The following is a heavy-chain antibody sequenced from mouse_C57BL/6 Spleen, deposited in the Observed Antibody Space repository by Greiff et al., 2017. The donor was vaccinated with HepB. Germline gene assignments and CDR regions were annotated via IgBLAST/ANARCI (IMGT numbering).Heavy chain of an antibody. Sequence: VQLQQSGPELVKPGASVKIPCKASGYTFTDYNMDWVKQSHGKSLEWIGDINPNNGGTIYNQKFKGKATLTVDKSSSTAYMELRSLTSEDTAVYYCASIVYLGYYYAMDYWGQGTSVTVSS. CDR1: GYTFTDYN. CDR2: INPNNGGT. V-gene: IGHV1-18*01. CDR3: ASIVYLGYYYAMDY. D-gene: IGHD2-1*01. J-gene: IGHJ4*01.